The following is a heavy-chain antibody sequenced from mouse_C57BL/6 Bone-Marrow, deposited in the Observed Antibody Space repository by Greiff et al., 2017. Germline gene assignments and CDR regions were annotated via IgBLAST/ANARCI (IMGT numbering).Heavy chain of an antibody. CDR3: TTYGSSLWYFDV. V-gene: IGHV14-4*01. CDR1: GFNIKDDY. D-gene: IGHD1-1*01. J-gene: IGHJ1*03. CDR2: IDPENGDT. Sequence: DVKLQESGAELVRPGASVKLSCTASGFNIKDDYMHWVKQRPEQGLEWIGWIDPENGDTEYASKFQGKATITADTSSNTAYLQLSSLTSEDTDVYYCTTYGSSLWYFDVWGTGTTVTVSS.